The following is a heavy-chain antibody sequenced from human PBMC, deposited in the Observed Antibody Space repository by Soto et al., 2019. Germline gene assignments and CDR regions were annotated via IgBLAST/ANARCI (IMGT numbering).Heavy chain of an antibody. Sequence: GGSLRLSCAASGFTFSNAWMSWVRQAPGKGLEYVSSISSDGGSTYYADSVKGRFTISRDNSKNTLYLQMSSLRHEDTAVYYCVKDRYVDYWGQGTLVTVSS. J-gene: IGHJ4*02. CDR2: ISSDGGST. CDR3: VKDRYVDY. CDR1: GFTFSNAW. V-gene: IGHV3-64D*06.